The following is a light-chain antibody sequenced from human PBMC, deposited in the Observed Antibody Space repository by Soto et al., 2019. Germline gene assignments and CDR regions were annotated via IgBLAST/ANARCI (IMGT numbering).Light chain of an antibody. CDR2: EVS. CDR3: SSYAGSNNQV. V-gene: IGLV2-8*01. CDR1: SSDVGGYNY. Sequence: QSALTQPPSASGSPGQSVTISCTGTSSDVGGYNYVSCYQQHPGRAPKLMIYEVSKRPSGVPDRFSGSKSGNTASLTVSGLQTEEEADYYCSSYAGSNNQVFGTGTKVTVL. J-gene: IGLJ1*01.